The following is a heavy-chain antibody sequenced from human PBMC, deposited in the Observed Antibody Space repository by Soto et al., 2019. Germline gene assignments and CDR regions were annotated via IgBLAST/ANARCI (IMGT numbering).Heavy chain of an antibody. CDR2: TSASGRYT. V-gene: IGHV3-23*01. CDR1: GFTVNSYA. CDR3: ASDTGYYYGSGFYAFDL. D-gene: IGHD5-18*01. J-gene: IGHJ3*01. Sequence: GGSLSLSCEASGFTVNSYAMTWVRQTPGKGLECVSGTSASGRYTYYADSVKGRFTIARDNSKNTLYLQINSLRAEDTALYCCASDTGYYYGSGFYAFDLWGQGTMVTVSS.